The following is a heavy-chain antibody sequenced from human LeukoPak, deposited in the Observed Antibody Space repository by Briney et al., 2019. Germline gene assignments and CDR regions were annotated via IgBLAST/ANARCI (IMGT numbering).Heavy chain of an antibody. D-gene: IGHD2-15*01. J-gene: IGHJ4*02. CDR3: AKGAATMGDC. CDR2: ISSSGGST. Sequence: GGSLRLSYAAWCLTFFSHAVRGARQPPGKGLEWASGISSSGGSTYYADSVKGRFTISRDNSKNTLYLQINSLRPVGTDVFYCAKGAATMGDCWGQGILVTVS. CDR1: CLTFFSHA. V-gene: IGHV3-23*01.